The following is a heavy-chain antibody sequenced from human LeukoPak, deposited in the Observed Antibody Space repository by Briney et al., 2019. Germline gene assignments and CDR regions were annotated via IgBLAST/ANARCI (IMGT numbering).Heavy chain of an antibody. CDR1: GGSISSKSYY. D-gene: IGHD6-13*01. V-gene: IGHV4-39*07. CDR3: ARDALGSSCYDY. CDR2: IYYSGST. J-gene: IGHJ4*02. Sequence: SETLSLTCTVSGGSISSKSYYWVWIRQPPGKGLEWIGTIYYSGSTYYNPSLKSRVTISVDKSKNQFSLKLSSVTAADTAVYYCARDALGSSCYDYWGQGTLVTVSS.